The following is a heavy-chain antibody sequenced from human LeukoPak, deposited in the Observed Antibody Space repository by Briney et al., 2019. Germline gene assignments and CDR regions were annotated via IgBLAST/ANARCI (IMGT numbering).Heavy chain of an antibody. V-gene: IGHV3-30*18. J-gene: IGHJ6*03. CDR3: AKVRVPAAIENYYYMDV. CDR1: GFTFSSYG. D-gene: IGHD2-2*02. CDR2: ISYDGSNK. Sequence: GGSLRLSCAASGFTFSSYGMHWVRQAPGKGLEWVAVISYDGSNKYYADSVKGRFTISRDNSKNTLYLQMNSLRAEDTAVYYCAKVRVPAAIENYYYMDVWGKGTTVTVSS.